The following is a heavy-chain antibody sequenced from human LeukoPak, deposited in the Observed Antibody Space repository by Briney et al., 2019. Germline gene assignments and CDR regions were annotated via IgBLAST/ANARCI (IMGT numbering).Heavy chain of an antibody. Sequence: VASVKVSCKTSGYTFSSFGVTWVRQAPGQGLEWVGWISAYDGNTNYAPKFQGRVTMTTDTSTNTAYMELRSLRSDDTAIYYCARTCPMRFCGSSFFDPWGQGTLVTVSS. J-gene: IGHJ5*02. V-gene: IGHV1-18*01. CDR3: ARTCPMRFCGSSFFDP. CDR2: ISAYDGNT. CDR1: GYTFSSFG. D-gene: IGHD2-2*01.